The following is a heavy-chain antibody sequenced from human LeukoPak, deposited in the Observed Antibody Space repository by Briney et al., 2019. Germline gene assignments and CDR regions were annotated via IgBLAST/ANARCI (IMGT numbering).Heavy chain of an antibody. CDR1: GGSISSYY. V-gene: IGHV4-4*07. CDR3: ARGRTTGYDSGWYFDY. J-gene: IGHJ4*02. Sequence: SETLSLTCTVSGGSISSYYWSWVRQPAGKGLEWIGRIYASGNTNYNPSLKGRVTMTVDTSKNQFSLNLSSVTAADTAVYYCARGRTTGYDSGWYFDYWGQGTLVTVSS. CDR2: IYASGNT. D-gene: IGHD6-19*01.